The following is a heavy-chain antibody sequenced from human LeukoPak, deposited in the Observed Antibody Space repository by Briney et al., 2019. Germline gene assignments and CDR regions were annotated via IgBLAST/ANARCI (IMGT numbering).Heavy chain of an antibody. V-gene: IGHV1-8*02. CDR2: MNPNSGNT. CDR3: ATRWGWGPLDY. Sequence: ASVKVSCKASGYTFTSYDINWVRQATGQGLEWMGWMNPNSGNTGYAQKFQDRVTMTEDTSTDTAYMELSSLRSEDTAVYYCATRWGWGPLDYWGQGALVTVSS. CDR1: GYTFTSYD. D-gene: IGHD3-16*01. J-gene: IGHJ4*02.